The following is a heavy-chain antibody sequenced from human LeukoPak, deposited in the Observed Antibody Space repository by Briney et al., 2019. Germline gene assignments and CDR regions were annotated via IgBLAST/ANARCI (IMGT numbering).Heavy chain of an antibody. Sequence: GGSLRLSCAASGFTFSSCSMNWVRQAPGKGLEWVSSISSSSSYIYYADSVKGRFTISRDNAKNSLYLQMNSLRAEDTAVYYCARDLNWYDSSGPDAFDYWGQGTLVTVSS. CDR1: GFTFSSCS. V-gene: IGHV3-21*01. CDR2: ISSSSSYI. J-gene: IGHJ4*02. CDR3: ARDLNWYDSSGPDAFDY. D-gene: IGHD3-22*01.